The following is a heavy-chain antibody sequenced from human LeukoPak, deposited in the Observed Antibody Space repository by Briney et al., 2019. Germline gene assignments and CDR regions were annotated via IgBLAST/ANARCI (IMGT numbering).Heavy chain of an antibody. V-gene: IGHV3-21*01. CDR1: GFAFSSYS. Sequence: GGSLRRSCAASGFAFSSYSMNWVRQAPGKGLKWFSSISSSSSYIYYADSVKGRFTISRDNAKNSLYLQMNSLRAEDTAVYYCARVDIVAHSFDYWGQGTLVTVSS. CDR3: ARVDIVAHSFDY. J-gene: IGHJ4*02. D-gene: IGHD5-12*01. CDR2: ISSSSSYI.